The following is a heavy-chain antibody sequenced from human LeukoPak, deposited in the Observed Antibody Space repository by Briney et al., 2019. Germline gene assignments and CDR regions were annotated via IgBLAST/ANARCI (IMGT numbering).Heavy chain of an antibody. CDR2: ISYDGSNK. CDR1: GFTFSNYG. CDR3: AKAYGYCTTTSCSHEEFDY. J-gene: IGHJ4*02. D-gene: IGHD2-2*01. Sequence: QTGGSLRLSCAASGFTFSNYGMHWVRQAPGKGPEWVAVISYDGSNKYYADSVKGRFAISRDNSKNTLYLQMNSLRAEDTAVYYCAKAYGYCTTTSCSHEEFDYWGQGTLVTVSS. V-gene: IGHV3-30*18.